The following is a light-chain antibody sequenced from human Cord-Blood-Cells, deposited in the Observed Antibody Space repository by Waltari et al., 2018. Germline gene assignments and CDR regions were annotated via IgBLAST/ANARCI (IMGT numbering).Light chain of an antibody. CDR1: SRRIYY. CDR2: GKN. CDR3: NSRDSSGNHLV. V-gene: IGLV3-19*01. J-gene: IGLJ2*01. Sequence: SSELTQHPAVSVALGQTVRITCQGGSRRIYYARWYQQKPGQAPVLVIYGKNNRPSGIPDRFSGSSSGNTASLTITGAQAEDEADYYCNSRDSSGNHLVFGGGTKLTVL.